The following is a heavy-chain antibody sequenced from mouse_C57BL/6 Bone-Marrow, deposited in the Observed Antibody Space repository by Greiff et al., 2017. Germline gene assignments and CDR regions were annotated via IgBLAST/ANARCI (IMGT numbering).Heavy chain of an antibody. V-gene: IGHV1-75*01. CDR3: ARGAYYSNYGSWFEY. CDR1: GYTFTDYY. D-gene: IGHD2-5*01. J-gene: IGHJ3*01. CDR2: IFPGSGST. Sequence: VQLQQSGPELVKPGASVKISCKASGYTFTDYYINWVKQRPGQGLAWIGWIFPGSGSTYYNEKFKGKATLTVDKSSSTAYMWLSSLTSEGSAVYSGARGAYYSNYGSWFEYWGQGTLVTVSA.